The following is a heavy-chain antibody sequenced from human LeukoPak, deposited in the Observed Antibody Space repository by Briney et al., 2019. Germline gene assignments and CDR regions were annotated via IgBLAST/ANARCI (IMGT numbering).Heavy chain of an antibody. D-gene: IGHD2-15*01. J-gene: IGHJ4*02. V-gene: IGHV3-23*01. CDR3: AKANKYCSGGSCYPEFDY. Sequence: GGSLRLSCEASGFTFGSYAMYWVRQAPGKGLEWVAGIFGSGGSPHYADSVKGRFTISRDNSKNTLYLQMNSLRAEDTAVYYCAKANKYCSGGSCYPEFDYWGQGTLVTVSS. CDR2: IFGSGGSP. CDR1: GFTFGSYA.